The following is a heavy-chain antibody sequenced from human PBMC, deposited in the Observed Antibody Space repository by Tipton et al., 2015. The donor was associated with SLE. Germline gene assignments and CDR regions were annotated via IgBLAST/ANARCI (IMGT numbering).Heavy chain of an antibody. Sequence: SLRLSCAASGFSFSLHHMYWVRQAPGTGLEWGSRISPDGSSSNYADSVKGRFTISRDNAKDSLYLQMNSLRAEDTAVYYCVRERDDYGAQFDSWGPGTLVTVSS. CDR3: VRERDDYGAQFDS. CDR1: GFSFSLHH. V-gene: IGHV3-74*01. D-gene: IGHD4-17*01. J-gene: IGHJ4*02. CDR2: ISPDGSSS.